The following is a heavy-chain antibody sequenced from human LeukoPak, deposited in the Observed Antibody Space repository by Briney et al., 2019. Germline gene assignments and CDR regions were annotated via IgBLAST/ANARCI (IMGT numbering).Heavy chain of an antibody. CDR1: GYTFTSYG. V-gene: IGHV1-18*01. CDR2: ISAYNGNT. Sequence: GASVKVSCKASGYTFTSYGISWVRQAPGQGLEWMGWISAYNGNTNYAQKLQGRVTMTTDTSTSTAYMELRSLRSDDTAVYYCARGGASGPMVRGVIIKRFPDFWGQGTLVTVSS. J-gene: IGHJ4*02. D-gene: IGHD3-10*01. CDR3: ARGGASGPMVRGVIIKRFPDF.